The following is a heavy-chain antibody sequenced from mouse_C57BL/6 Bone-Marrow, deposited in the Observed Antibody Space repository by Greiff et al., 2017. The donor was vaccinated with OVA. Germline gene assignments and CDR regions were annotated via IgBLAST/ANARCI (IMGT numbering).Heavy chain of an antibody. CDR2: GQGLEWIG. CDR3: SEDSAVYDCALIYYDYDAY. D-gene: IGHD2-4*01. J-gene: IGHJ2*01. V-gene: IGHV1-87*01. CDR1: YTFFRRVH. Sequence: QVQLKQSGPELARPWASVKISCQDFYTFFRRVHFAIRDTNYWMQWVKQRPGQGLEWIGAIYPRNGNTSFNQKFKGKDTVTTDKSSITAYMQLNILTSEDSAVYDCALIYYDYDAYWGQGTTLTVSS.